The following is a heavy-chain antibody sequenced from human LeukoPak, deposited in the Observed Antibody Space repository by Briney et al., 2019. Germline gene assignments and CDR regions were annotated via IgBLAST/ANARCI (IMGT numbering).Heavy chain of an antibody. CDR2: INHSGST. J-gene: IGHJ4*02. CDR3: ARGRGPGYYDSSGYYY. CDR1: GRSFSGYY. Sequence: SETLSLTCAVYGRSFSGYYWSWIRQPPGKGLEWVGEINHSGSTNYNPSLKSRVTISVDTAKNQFSLKLSSVTAADTGVYYCARGRGPGYYDSSGYYYWGQGTLVTVSS. D-gene: IGHD3-22*01. V-gene: IGHV4-34*01.